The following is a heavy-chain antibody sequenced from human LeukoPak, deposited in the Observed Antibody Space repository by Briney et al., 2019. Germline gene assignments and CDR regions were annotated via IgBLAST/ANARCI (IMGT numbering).Heavy chain of an antibody. V-gene: IGHV3-53*01. J-gene: IGHJ4*02. CDR3: AREDILTGFDY. CDR1: GFTFSSYS. Sequence: PGGSLRLSCAASGFTFSSYSMSWVRQAPGKGLEWVSVIYSGGSTYYPDSVKGRFTIPRHNSKNPLYLQMNSLRAGDTAVYYCAREDILTGFDYWGQGTLVTVSS. D-gene: IGHD3-9*01. CDR2: IYSGGST.